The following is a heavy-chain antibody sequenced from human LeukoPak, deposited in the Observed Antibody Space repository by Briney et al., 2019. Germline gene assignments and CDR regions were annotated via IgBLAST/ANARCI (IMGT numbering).Heavy chain of an antibody. CDR3: ARTYKFLEDY. V-gene: IGHV4-39*01. CDR1: GGPISSSSYY. CDR2: IYYSGST. Sequence: SGTLSLTCIVSGGPISSSSYYWGWIRQPPGKGLEWIGSIYYSGSTYYNPSLKTRVTISVDTSKNQFSLRLNSVTAADTAVYYCARTYKFLEDYWGQGTLVTVSS. J-gene: IGHJ4*02. D-gene: IGHD1-14*01.